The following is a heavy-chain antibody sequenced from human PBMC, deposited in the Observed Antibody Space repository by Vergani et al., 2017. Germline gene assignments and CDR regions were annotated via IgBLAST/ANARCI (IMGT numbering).Heavy chain of an antibody. CDR3: ARDGETTVTTSCDY. Sequence: EVQLVESGGGLVQPGGSLRLSCAASGFTFSSYWMSWVRQAPGKGLEWVANIKQDGSEKYYVDSVKGRVTSSRDNAKNSLYLQMNSLRAEDTAVYYCARDGETTVTTSCDYWGQGTLVTVSS. CDR2: IKQDGSEK. V-gene: IGHV3-7*03. D-gene: IGHD4-17*01. J-gene: IGHJ4*02. CDR1: GFTFSSYW.